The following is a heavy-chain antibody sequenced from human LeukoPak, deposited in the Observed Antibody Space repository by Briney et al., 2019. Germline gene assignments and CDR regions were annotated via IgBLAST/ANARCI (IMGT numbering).Heavy chain of an antibody. CDR3: ARDDCSSISCSHNWFDP. CDR1: GFTFSSYW. Sequence: GGSLRLSSAASGFTFSSYWMSWVRQAPGKGLEWVANIKQDGSEKYYVDSVKGRFTISRDNAKNSLYLQMNSLRAEDTAVYYCARDDCSSISCSHNWFDPWGQGTLVTVSS. J-gene: IGHJ5*02. D-gene: IGHD2-2*01. V-gene: IGHV3-7*01. CDR2: IKQDGSEK.